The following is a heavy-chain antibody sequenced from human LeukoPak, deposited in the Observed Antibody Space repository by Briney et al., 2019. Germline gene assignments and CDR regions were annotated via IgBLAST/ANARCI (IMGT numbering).Heavy chain of an antibody. Sequence: PSETLSLTCTVSGGSVSSGGYYWSWIRQPPGKGLEWIGEINHSGSTNYNPSLKSRVTISVDTSKNQFSLKLSSVTAADTAVYYCARDLTRLRFRHWGQGTLVTVSS. D-gene: IGHD3-3*01. CDR2: INHSGST. CDR1: GGSVSSGGYY. V-gene: IGHV4-61*08. J-gene: IGHJ4*02. CDR3: ARDLTRLRFRH.